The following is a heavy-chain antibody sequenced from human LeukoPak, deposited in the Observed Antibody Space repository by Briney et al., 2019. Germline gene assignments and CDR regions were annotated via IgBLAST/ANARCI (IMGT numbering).Heavy chain of an antibody. CDR1: GGSISIGNYY. D-gene: IGHD3-22*01. CDR3: AREVEYYDSSGYRPHAFDI. Sequence: KASETLSLTCTVSGGSISIGNYYWGWTRQPPGKGLEWFGSISYSGGTSYNPSLRSRVTISVDTSKNQFSLKPNSVTAADTAVYYCAREVEYYDSSGYRPHAFDIWGQGTVVTVSS. V-gene: IGHV4-39*02. CDR2: ISYSGGT. J-gene: IGHJ3*02.